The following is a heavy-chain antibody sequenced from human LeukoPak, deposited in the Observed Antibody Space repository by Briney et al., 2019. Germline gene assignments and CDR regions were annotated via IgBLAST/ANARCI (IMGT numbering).Heavy chain of an antibody. D-gene: IGHD6-19*01. Sequence: PGGSLRLSCAASGFTVSSNYMSWVRQAPGKGLEWVSVIYSGGSTYYADSVKGRFTISRDNSKNTLYLQMNSLRAEDTAVYYCASGTGIAVAGTLDPWGQGTLVTVSS. CDR2: IYSGGST. CDR1: GFTVSSNY. CDR3: ASGTGIAVAGTLDP. V-gene: IGHV3-66*01. J-gene: IGHJ5*02.